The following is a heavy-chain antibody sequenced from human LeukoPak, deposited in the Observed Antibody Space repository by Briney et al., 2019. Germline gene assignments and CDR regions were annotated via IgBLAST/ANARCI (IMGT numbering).Heavy chain of an antibody. J-gene: IGHJ4*02. Sequence: PGGSLTLSCAAPGFTFSSYGMHWVRQAPGKGLEWVAVISYDGSNKYYADSVKGRFTISRDNSKNTLYLQMNSLRAEDTAVYYCAKGAIGLAAAGPHFDYWGQGTLVTVSS. V-gene: IGHV3-30*18. CDR1: GFTFSSYG. CDR3: AKGAIGLAAAGPHFDY. D-gene: IGHD6-13*01. CDR2: ISYDGSNK.